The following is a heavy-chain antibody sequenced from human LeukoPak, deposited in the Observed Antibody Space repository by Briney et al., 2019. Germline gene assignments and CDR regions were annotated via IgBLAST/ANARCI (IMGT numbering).Heavy chain of an antibody. CDR3: ARGYSSSWLGYFDY. Sequence: GGYLRLSCAASGFTFSTYGIHWVRQAPGKGLEWVAVVSSDGSNKYYADSVKGRFTISRDTSTNMVYLQMKSLGAEDTAVYYCARGYSSSWLGYFDYWGQGTLVTVSS. CDR2: VSSDGSNK. CDR1: GFTFSTYG. J-gene: IGHJ4*02. V-gene: IGHV3-30*03. D-gene: IGHD6-13*01.